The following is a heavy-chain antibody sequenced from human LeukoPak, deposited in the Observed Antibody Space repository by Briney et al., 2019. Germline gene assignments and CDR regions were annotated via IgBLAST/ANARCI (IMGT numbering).Heavy chain of an antibody. CDR2: TYYRSKWYN. V-gene: IGHV6-1*01. J-gene: IGHJ2*01. CDR3: ARGKWELLSHYWCFDL. D-gene: IGHD1-26*01. CDR1: GDSVSSNSAA. Sequence: SQTLSLTCAISGDSVSSNSAAWNWIRQSPSRGLEWLGRTYYRSKWYNDYAVSVKSRITINPDTSKNQFSLQLNSVTPEDTAVYYCARGKWELLSHYWCFDLWGRAPWSLSPQ.